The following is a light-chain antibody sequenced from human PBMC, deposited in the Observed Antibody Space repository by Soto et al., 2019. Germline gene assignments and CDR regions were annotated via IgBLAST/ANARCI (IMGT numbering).Light chain of an antibody. CDR3: SLYTSSSTAV. CDR2: EVS. Sequence: QSALTQPASVSGSPGQSITISCSGPSSDVGGYNYVSWYQQHPGKAPKLMIYEVSNRPSGVSNRFSGSKSGNTASLTISGLQAEDEADYYCSLYTSSSTAVFGTGTKLTVL. V-gene: IGLV2-14*01. CDR1: SSDVGGYNY. J-gene: IGLJ1*01.